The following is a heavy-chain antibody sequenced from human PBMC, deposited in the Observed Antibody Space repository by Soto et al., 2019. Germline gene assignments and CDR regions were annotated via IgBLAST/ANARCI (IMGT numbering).Heavy chain of an antibody. Sequence: QVQLVESGGGVVQPGRSLRLSCAASGFTFSSYGMHWVRQAPGKGLEWVAVIWYDGSNKYYADSVKGRFTISRDNSKNTLYLQMNILRAEDTAVYYCASLIGVAATPGEYFQHWGQGTLVTVSS. CDR2: IWYDGSNK. D-gene: IGHD2-15*01. CDR3: ASLIGVAATPGEYFQH. CDR1: GFTFSSYG. J-gene: IGHJ1*01. V-gene: IGHV3-33*01.